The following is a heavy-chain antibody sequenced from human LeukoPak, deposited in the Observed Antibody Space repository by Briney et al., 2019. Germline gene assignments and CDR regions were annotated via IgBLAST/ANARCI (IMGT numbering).Heavy chain of an antibody. CDR3: ARDRGDFHSVYLDY. CDR2: INWNGGST. CDR1: GFTFDDYG. D-gene: IGHD2/OR15-2a*01. J-gene: IGHJ4*02. V-gene: IGHV3-20*04. Sequence: PGGSLRLSCAASGFTFDDYGMSWVRQAPGKGLEWVSGINWNGGSTGYADSVEGRFTISRDNAKNSLYLQMNSLRAEDTAVYYCARDRGDFHSVYLDYWGQGTLVTVSS.